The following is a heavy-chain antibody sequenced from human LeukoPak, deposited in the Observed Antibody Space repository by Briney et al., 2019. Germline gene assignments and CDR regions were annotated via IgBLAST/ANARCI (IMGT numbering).Heavy chain of an antibody. J-gene: IGHJ3*02. D-gene: IGHD6-13*01. CDR3: SLSGYSSSWYSGDAFDI. Sequence: GGSLRLSCAASGFTFSSYAMSWVRQTPGKGLEWVSTISGSGGSTYYADSVKGRFTISRDNSKNTLYLQMNSLRAEDTAVYYCSLSGYSSSWYSGDAFDIWGQGTMVTVSS. CDR1: GFTFSSYA. V-gene: IGHV3-23*01. CDR2: ISGSGGST.